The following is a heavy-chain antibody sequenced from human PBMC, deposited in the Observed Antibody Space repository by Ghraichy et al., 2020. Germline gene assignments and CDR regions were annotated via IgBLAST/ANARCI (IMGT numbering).Heavy chain of an antibody. CDR2: ISSSSTYI. CDR1: GFTLSSYI. Sequence: GGSLRLSCAASGFTLSSYIINWVRQAPGKGLEWVSSISSSSTYIYYADSVKGRFTISRDNAKNLVYLQMNSLRAEDTAVYYCARELTGYFDYWGQGTLVTVSS. V-gene: IGHV3-21*01. J-gene: IGHJ4*02. D-gene: IGHD3-9*01. CDR3: ARELTGYFDY.